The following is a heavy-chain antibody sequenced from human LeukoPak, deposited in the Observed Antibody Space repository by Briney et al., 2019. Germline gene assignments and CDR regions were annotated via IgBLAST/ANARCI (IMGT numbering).Heavy chain of an antibody. Sequence: GGSLRLSCAASGFTFSSYGMHWVRQAPGRGREWVAVISYDGSNKYYADSVKGRFTISRDNSKNTLYLQMNSLRAEDTAVYYCARDQNGMDVWGQGTTVTVSS. J-gene: IGHJ6*02. CDR3: ARDQNGMDV. CDR1: GFTFSSYG. CDR2: ISYDGSNK. V-gene: IGHV3-30*03.